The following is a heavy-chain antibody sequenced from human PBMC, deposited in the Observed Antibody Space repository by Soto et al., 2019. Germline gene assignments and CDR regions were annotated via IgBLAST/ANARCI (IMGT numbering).Heavy chain of an antibody. CDR2: ISAYNGNT. CDR1: GYTFTSYG. D-gene: IGHD3-3*01. V-gene: IGHV1-18*01. CDR3: GRDRVANGDFWSGYFGMDV. Sequence: QVQLVQSGAEVKKPGASVKVSCKASGYTFTSYGISWVRQAPGQGLEWMGWISAYNGNTNYAQKLQGRVTMTTDTSTITAYIERRRLRSDDTAGYCCGRDRVANGDFWSGYFGMDVWGQGTTVTVSS. J-gene: IGHJ6*01.